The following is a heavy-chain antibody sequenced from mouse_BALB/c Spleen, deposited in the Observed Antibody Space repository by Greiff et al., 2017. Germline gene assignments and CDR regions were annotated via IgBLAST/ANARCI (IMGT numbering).Heavy chain of an antibody. Sequence: QVQLQQPGAELVKPGASVKLSCKASGYTFTSYWMHWVKQRPGQGLEWIGEIDPSDSYTNYNQKFKGKATLTVDKSSSTAYMQLSSLTSEDSAVYYCARRGRDYWGQGTTLTVSS. CDR2: IDPSDSYT. CDR1: GYTFTSYW. J-gene: IGHJ2*01. CDR3: ARRGRDY. V-gene: IGHV1-69*02.